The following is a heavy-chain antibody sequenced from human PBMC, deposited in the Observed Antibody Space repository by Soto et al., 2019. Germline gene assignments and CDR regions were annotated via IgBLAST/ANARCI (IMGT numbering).Heavy chain of an antibody. J-gene: IGHJ6*02. CDR3: ARETDSSGPGNYYYYGMDV. Sequence: GGSLRLSCAASGFTFSSYGMHWVRQAPGKGLEWVAVIWYDGSNKYYADSVKGRFTISRDNSKNTLYLQMNSLRAEDTAVYYCARETDSSGPGNYYYYGMDVWGQGTTVTVSS. V-gene: IGHV3-33*01. CDR1: GFTFSSYG. CDR2: IWYDGSNK. D-gene: IGHD3-22*01.